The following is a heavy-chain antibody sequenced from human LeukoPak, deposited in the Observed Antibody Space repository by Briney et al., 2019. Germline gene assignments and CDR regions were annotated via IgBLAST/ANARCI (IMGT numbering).Heavy chain of an antibody. V-gene: IGHV1-18*01. CDR3: ARVGPDSSGYYYGWFDP. Sequence: ASVKVSFKASGYTFTSYGISWVRQAPGQGLEWMGWISAYNGNTNYAQKLQGRVTMTTDTSTSTAYMELRSLRSDDTAVYYCARVGPDSSGYYYGWFDPWGQGTLVTVSS. CDR2: ISAYNGNT. J-gene: IGHJ5*02. D-gene: IGHD3-22*01. CDR1: GYTFTSYG.